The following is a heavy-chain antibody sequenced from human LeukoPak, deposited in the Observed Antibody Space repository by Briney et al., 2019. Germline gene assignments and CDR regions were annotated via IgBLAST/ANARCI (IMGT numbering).Heavy chain of an antibody. CDR1: TFTKAW. CDR2: VKNRGDGMAT. J-gene: IGHJ4*02. CDR3: TTEYFGGFEY. Sequence: GGSLRLSCVLSTFTKAWMNWVRQAPGKGLEWVGRVKNRGDGMATNYAAPVKGRFIISRDDSKKTVYLQMDSLKTEDTAVYFCTTEYFGGFEYWGQGTLVTVSS. D-gene: IGHD3-16*01. V-gene: IGHV3-15*06.